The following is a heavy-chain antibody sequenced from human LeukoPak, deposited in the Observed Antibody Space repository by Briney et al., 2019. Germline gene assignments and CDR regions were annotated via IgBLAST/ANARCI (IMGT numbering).Heavy chain of an antibody. CDR3: AKAYGSGSYYLDS. CDR1: EFTFDDYT. Sequence: GRSLRLSCAASEFTFDDYTMQWVRQAPRKGLEWVSGINWNSGSLGYADSVKGRFTISRDNAKSSLFLQMNSLRPEDTALYYCAKAYGSGSYYLDSWGQGTLVTVSS. V-gene: IGHV3-9*01. CDR2: INWNSGSL. D-gene: IGHD3-10*01. J-gene: IGHJ4*02.